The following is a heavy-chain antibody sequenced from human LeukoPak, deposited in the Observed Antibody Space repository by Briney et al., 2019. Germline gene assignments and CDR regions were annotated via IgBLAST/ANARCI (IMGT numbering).Heavy chain of an antibody. CDR1: GGSISSYY. V-gene: IGHV4-4*07. Sequence: SETLSLTCTVSGGSISSYYWSWIRQPAGKGLEWIGRIYTSGSTNYNPSLKSRVTMSVDTSKNQFSLKLSSVTAADTAVYYCARGYDILTGYYKEYYFDYWGQGTLVTVSS. D-gene: IGHD3-9*01. CDR3: ARGYDILTGYYKEYYFDY. J-gene: IGHJ4*02. CDR2: IYTSGST.